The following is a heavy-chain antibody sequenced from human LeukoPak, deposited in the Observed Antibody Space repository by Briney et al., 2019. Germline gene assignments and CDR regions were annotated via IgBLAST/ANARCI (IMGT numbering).Heavy chain of an antibody. J-gene: IGHJ4*02. V-gene: IGHV3-48*01. CDR3: ASGSRDYSNYEGTLEY. Sequence: PGGPLRLSCAASGFTFSSYTMHWLRQAPARGVEGVAYISTSSRTIYYADSVKGRVTISRDDAKNSMSLHMDSLRAEDPAVYYCASGSRDYSNYEGTLEYWGQGTLVTVSS. D-gene: IGHD4-11*01. CDR2: ISTSSRTI. CDR1: GFTFSSYT.